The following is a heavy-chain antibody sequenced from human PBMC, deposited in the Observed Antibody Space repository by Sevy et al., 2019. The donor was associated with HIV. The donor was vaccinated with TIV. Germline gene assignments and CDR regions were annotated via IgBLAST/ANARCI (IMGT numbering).Heavy chain of an antibody. Sequence: SETLSLTCAISGDSVSSNSAAWNWIRQSPSRGLEWLGRTYYRSQCFNNYAVSLKSRITINADTSKNQFSLQLISVTPEDTAVYFCARDRELGTTWSFFDYWGQGTLVTVSS. D-gene: IGHD1-26*01. J-gene: IGHJ4*02. CDR3: ARDRELGTTWSFFDY. CDR1: GDSVSSNSAA. V-gene: IGHV6-1*01. CDR2: TYYRSQCFN.